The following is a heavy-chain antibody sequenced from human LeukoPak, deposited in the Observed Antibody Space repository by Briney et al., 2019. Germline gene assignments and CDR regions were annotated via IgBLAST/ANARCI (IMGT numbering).Heavy chain of an antibody. CDR3: ASTMYYYDSSGYYLPFDY. V-gene: IGHV1-69*13. CDR2: IIPIFGTA. J-gene: IGHJ4*02. D-gene: IGHD3-22*01. CDR1: GGTFSSYA. Sequence: SVKVSCKASGGTFSSYAISWVRQAPGQGLEWMGGIIPIFGTANYAQKFQGRVTITADESTSTTYMELSSLRSEDTAVYYCASTMYYYDSSGYYLPFDYWGQGTLVTVSS.